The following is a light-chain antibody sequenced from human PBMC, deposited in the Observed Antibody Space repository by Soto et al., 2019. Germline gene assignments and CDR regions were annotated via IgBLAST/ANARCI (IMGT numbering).Light chain of an antibody. CDR2: GAS. CDR1: QSVSSN. CDR3: QQYNNWPD. Sequence: EIVMTQSPATLSLSPGERATLSCRASQSVSSNFAWYQQKPGQAPRLLIYGASTRATGIPAWFSGSGSGTEFPLTISSLQSEDFAVYYCQQYNNWPDFGQGTKLEIK. V-gene: IGKV3-15*01. J-gene: IGKJ2*01.